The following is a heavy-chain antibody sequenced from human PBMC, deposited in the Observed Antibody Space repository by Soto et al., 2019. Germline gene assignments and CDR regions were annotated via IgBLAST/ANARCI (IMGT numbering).Heavy chain of an antibody. CDR3: AKDREYCSSTSCFRPSYYYYGMDV. CDR2: ISWNSGSI. D-gene: IGHD2-2*01. Sequence: PGGSLRLSCAASGFTFDDYAMHWVRQAPGKGLEWVSGISWNSGSIGYADSVKGRFTISRDNAKNSLYLQMNSLRAEDTALYYCAKDREYCSSTSCFRPSYYYYGMDVWGQGTTVTVSS. V-gene: IGHV3-9*01. J-gene: IGHJ6*02. CDR1: GFTFDDYA.